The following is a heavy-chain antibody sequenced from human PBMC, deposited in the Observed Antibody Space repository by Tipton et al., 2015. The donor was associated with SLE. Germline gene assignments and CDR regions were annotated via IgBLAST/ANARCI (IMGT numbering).Heavy chain of an antibody. CDR1: GFTFDDYA. CDR2: ISWNSGSI. D-gene: IGHD2-21*01. V-gene: IGHV3-9*01. CDR3: AKDARAYCGGDCYSPFDY. J-gene: IGHJ4*02. Sequence: RSLRLSCAASGFTFDDYAMHWVRQAPGKGLEWVSGISWNSGSIGYADSVKGRFTISRDNAKNSLYLQMNSLRAEDTALYYCAKDARAYCGGDCYSPFDYWGQGTLVTVSS.